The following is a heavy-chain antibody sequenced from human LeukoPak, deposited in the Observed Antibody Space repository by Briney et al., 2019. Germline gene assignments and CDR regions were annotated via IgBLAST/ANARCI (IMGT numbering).Heavy chain of an antibody. Sequence: ASVKVSCKASGYTFTSYDINWVRQATGQGLEWMGWMNPNSGNTGYAQKFQGRVTMTRNTSISTAYMELSSLRSEDTAVYYCARGTGYCSGGSCYADYWGQGTLVTVPS. CDR1: GYTFTSYD. J-gene: IGHJ4*02. D-gene: IGHD2-15*01. CDR3: ARGTGYCSGGSCYADY. CDR2: MNPNSGNT. V-gene: IGHV1-8*01.